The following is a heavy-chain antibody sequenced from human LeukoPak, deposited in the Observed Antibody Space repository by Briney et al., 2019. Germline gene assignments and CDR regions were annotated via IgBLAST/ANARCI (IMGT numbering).Heavy chain of an antibody. CDR2: IYSDNT. V-gene: IGHV3-53*01. J-gene: IGHJ4*02. Sequence: PRGSLRLSCTVSGFTVSSNSMSWVRQAPGKGLEWVSFIYSDNTHYSDSVNGRFTISRDNSKNTLYLQMNSLRAEDTAVYYCARRAGAYSHPYDYWGQGTLVTVSS. CDR3: ARRAGAYSHPYDY. CDR1: GFTVSSNS. D-gene: IGHD4/OR15-4a*01.